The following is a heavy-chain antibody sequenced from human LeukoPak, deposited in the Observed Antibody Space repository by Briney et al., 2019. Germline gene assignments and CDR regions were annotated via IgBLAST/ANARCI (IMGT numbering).Heavy chain of an antibody. D-gene: IGHD3-3*01. CDR2: FDPEDGET. V-gene: IGHV1-24*01. Sequence: ASVKVSCKVSGYTLTELSMHWVRQAPGKGLEWMGGFDPEDGETIYAQKFQDRVAMTEDTSTDTAYMELSSLRSEDTAVYHCATRIVGYYEGLVYWGQGTLVTVSS. CDR3: ATRIVGYYEGLVY. J-gene: IGHJ4*02. CDR1: GYTLTELS.